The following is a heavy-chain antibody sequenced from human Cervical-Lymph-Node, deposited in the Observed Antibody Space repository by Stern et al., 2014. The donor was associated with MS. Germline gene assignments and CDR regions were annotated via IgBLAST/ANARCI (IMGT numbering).Heavy chain of an antibody. J-gene: IGHJ4*02. Sequence: EVQLVQSGAEVKKPGESLKISCKGSGYSFTRYWIGWVRQMPGKGLEWMGIIYPGDSDPRYSPSFQGQVTISADKSISTAYLQWSSLKASDTAMYYCARHDGGDILTGSHGGFDYWGQGTLVTVSS. CDR3: ARHDGGDILTGSHGGFDY. CDR1: GYSFTRYW. V-gene: IGHV5-51*01. CDR2: IYPGDSDP. D-gene: IGHD3-9*01.